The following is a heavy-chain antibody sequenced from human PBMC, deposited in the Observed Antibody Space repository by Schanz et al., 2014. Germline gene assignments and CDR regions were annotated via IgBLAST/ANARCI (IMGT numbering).Heavy chain of an antibody. D-gene: IGHD2-2*01. J-gene: IGHJ4*02. CDR3: ARGGFFDSTSFDS. V-gene: IGHV1-8*02. CDR2: MNPNSGNT. CDR1: GYSFTDYA. Sequence: QVQLVQSGVEVKRPGASVRVSCKASGYSFTDYAIHWVRQAPGQGLEWMGWMNPNSGNTGYAQKFQGRVTMTRHTSISTAYMELSSLRSEDTAVYYCARGGFFDSTSFDSWGQGTLVTVSS.